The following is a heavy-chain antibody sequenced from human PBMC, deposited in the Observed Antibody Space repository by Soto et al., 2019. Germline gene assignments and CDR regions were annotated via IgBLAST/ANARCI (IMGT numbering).Heavy chain of an antibody. CDR1: GFTFNKYA. V-gene: IGHV3-23*01. CDR2: IGGGGSI. CDR3: AKDRPGDYSAEAPKGDWFDP. J-gene: IGHJ5*02. Sequence: PGGSLRLSCAASGFTFNKYAMTWVRQAPGKGLEWVSTIGGGGSIYYADSVKGRFTISRDNSKNTLYLQMNSLGAEDTAVYYCAKDRPGDYSAEAPKGDWFDPWGQGTLVTVSS. D-gene: IGHD4-17*01.